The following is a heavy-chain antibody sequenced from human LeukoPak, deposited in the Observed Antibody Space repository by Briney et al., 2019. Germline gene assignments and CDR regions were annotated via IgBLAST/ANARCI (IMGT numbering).Heavy chain of an antibody. CDR3: ARLRSIAAAAYYFDY. V-gene: IGHV4-4*07. J-gene: IGHJ4*02. D-gene: IGHD6-6*01. Sequence: SETPSLTCTVSGGSISSYYWSWIRQPAGKGLEWIGRIYTSGSTNYNPSLKSRVTISVDKSKNQFSLKLSSVTAADTAVYYCARLRSIAAAAYYFDYWGQGTLVTVSS. CDR1: GGSISSYY. CDR2: IYTSGST.